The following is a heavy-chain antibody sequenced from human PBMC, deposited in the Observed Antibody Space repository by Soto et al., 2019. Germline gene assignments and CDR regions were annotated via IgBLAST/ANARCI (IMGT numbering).Heavy chain of an antibody. CDR2: IYYSGST. CDR3: ERGHETYSADWYFDL. J-gene: IGHJ2*01. D-gene: IGHD6-13*01. Sequence: PSETLSLTCTVSGGSISSGGYYWSWIRQHPGKGLEWIGYIYYSGSTYYNPSLKSRVTISVDTSKNQFSLKLSSVTAADTAVYYCERGHETYSADWYFDLWGRGTLVTVSS. V-gene: IGHV4-31*03. CDR1: GGSISSGGYY.